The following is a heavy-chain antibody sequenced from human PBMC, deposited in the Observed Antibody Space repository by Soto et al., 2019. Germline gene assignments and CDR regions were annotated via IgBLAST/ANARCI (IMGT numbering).Heavy chain of an antibody. CDR1: GFTFSSYA. CDR3: ARAPAKVATGYYFDY. J-gene: IGHJ4*02. D-gene: IGHD5-12*01. V-gene: IGHV3-30-3*01. CDR2: ISYDGSNK. Sequence: QVQLVESGGGVVQPGRSLRLSCAASGFTFSSYAMHWVRQAPGKGLEWVAVISYDGSNKYYADSVKGRFTISRDNSENTLYLQMNSLRAEDTAVYYCARAPAKVATGYYFDYWGQGTLVTVSS.